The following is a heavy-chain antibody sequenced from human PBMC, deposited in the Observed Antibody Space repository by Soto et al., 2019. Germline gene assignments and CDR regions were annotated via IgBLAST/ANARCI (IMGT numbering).Heavy chain of an antibody. V-gene: IGHV3-23*01. CDR1: GFTFSSYA. D-gene: IGHD4-4*01. CDR3: LGTVTSPYYYYYYMDV. Sequence: GGSLRLSCAASGFTFSSYAMSWVRQAPGKGLEWVSAISGSGGSTYYADSVKGRFTISRDNSKNTLYLQMNSLRAEDTAVYYCLGTVTSPYYYYYYMDVWGKETTVTVSS. CDR2: ISGSGGST. J-gene: IGHJ6*03.